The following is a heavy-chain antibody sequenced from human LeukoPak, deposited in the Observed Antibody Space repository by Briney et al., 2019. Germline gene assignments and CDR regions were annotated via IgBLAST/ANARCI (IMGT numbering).Heavy chain of an antibody. V-gene: IGHV3-7*04. CDR3: ARSYSGGGFDY. CDR2: IKQDGSET. CDR1: GFTFSSYW. D-gene: IGHD1-26*01. J-gene: IGHJ4*02. Sequence: PGGSLRLSCAASGFTFSSYWMTWVRQAPGKGLAWVANIKQDGSETYYVDSVKGRFTISRDNAKNSLYLQVNSPRAEDTAVYYCARSYSGGGFDYWGQGTLVTVSS.